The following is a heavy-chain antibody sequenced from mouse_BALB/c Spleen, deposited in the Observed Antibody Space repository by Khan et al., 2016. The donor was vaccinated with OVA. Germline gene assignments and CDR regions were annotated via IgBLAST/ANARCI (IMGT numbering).Heavy chain of an antibody. J-gene: IGHJ2*01. Sequence: QVQLQQSGAELAKPGASVKMSCKASGYTFINYWILWVKQRPGQGLEWIGYINPSTGYTEYNQNFKDKATLTADKSSSTAYMQLSSLTSEDSAVYYCARKGLRWDFYYWGQRTTPSVSS. CDR3: ARKGLRWDFYY. V-gene: IGHV1-7*01. D-gene: IGHD1-1*01. CDR1: GYTFINYW. CDR2: INPSTGYT.